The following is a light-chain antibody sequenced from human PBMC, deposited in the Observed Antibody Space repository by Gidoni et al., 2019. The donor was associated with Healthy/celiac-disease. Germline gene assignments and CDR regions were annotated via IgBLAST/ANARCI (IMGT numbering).Light chain of an antibody. Sequence: ETVLTQSPVTLSVSAGERAALSCRASETLDYKLAWYQQKPGQAPRLLIYGASSRATGGPDRFRGSRSGTEFTLNISSLQSEDFAFFYCQQYSNWPPFPFGGXTKVEMK. CDR2: GAS. V-gene: IGKV3-15*01. CDR3: QQYSNWPPFP. CDR1: ETLDYK. J-gene: IGKJ4*01.